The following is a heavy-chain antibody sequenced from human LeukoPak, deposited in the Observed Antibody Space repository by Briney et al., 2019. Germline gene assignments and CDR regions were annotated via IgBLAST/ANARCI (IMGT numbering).Heavy chain of an antibody. D-gene: IGHD3-22*01. CDR1: GFTVANAW. CDR2: IRSNSDGGTI. Sequence: GGSLRLSCAASGFTVANAWMNWVRQTPGKGLEWVGRIRSNSDGGTIDYAAPVKGRFTLSRDDSKTTLYLQMNSLQTEDTAVYYCATDFYDSTWGQGTLVTVSS. V-gene: IGHV3-15*07. CDR3: ATDFYDST. J-gene: IGHJ5*02.